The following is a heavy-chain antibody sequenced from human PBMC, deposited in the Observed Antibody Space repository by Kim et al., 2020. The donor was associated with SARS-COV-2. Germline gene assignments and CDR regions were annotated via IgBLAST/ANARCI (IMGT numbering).Heavy chain of an antibody. D-gene: IGHD3-22*01. CDR3: AGEYYYDSVDY. V-gene: IGHV3-66*01. CDR2: T. J-gene: IGHJ4*02. Sequence: TYYADSVKGRFTISRDNSKNTLYLQMNSLRAEDTAVYYCAGEYYYDSVDYWGQGTLVTVSS.